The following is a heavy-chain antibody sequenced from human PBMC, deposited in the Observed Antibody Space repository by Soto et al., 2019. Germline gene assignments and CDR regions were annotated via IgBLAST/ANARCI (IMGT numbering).Heavy chain of an antibody. J-gene: IGHJ4*02. D-gene: IGHD2-21*02. CDR1: GFAFSSYS. CDR3: STQTNRGGDSDVDY. CDR2: VRFDAINK. V-gene: IGHV3-30*02. Sequence: QVQLVESGGGLVQPGGSLRLSCAASGFAFSSYSMHWVRQAPGKGLEWVAGVRFDAINKYYADSVKGRFTISRDNTTSLVYMQRKSARPDDTSEYYCSTQTNRGGDSDVDYWGQGTLVIVSS.